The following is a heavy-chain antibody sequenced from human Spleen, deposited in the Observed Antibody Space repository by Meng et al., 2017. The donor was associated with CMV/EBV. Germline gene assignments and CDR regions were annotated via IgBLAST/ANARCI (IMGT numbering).Heavy chain of an antibody. D-gene: IGHD4-17*01. J-gene: IGHJ4*02. CDR1: RDFFTRPA. Sequence: RDFFTRPAITWVRRAPGQGLGWMGCVSTAHQHTNHIQKFQGRIPLTTNTSTSTAYVELRSLRSDDATVYYYARGGDYGDFRDPFDYWGQGTLVTVSS. V-gene: IGHV1-18*01. CDR2: VSTAHQHT. CDR3: ARGGDYGDFRDPFDY.